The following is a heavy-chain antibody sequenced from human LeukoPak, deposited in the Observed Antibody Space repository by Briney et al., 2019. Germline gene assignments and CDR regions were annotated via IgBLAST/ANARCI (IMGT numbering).Heavy chain of an antibody. CDR1: NASISGRNW. CDR3: ARRVREFAIIAAAGKSWFDP. V-gene: IGHV4-4*02. CDR2: VSHSGST. J-gene: IGHJ5*02. D-gene: IGHD6-13*01. Sequence: SETLSLTCAVSNASISGRNWWNWVRQPPGKGLEWIGEVSHSGSTNYNPSLKSRVTISVDTSKNQFSLRLSSVTAADTAVYYCARRVREFAIIAAAGKSWFDPGAREPWSPSPQ.